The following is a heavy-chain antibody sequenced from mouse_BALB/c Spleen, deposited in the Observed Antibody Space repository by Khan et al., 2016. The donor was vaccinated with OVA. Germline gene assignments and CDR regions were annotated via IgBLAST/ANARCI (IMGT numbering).Heavy chain of an antibody. J-gene: IGHJ2*01. Sequence: QVRLQQSGAELAKPGASVKMSCKASGYTFTTYWLHWVKQRPGQGLEWIGYINPTSGYTDYNEKFKDKATSSADKSSSTAYMQLSSLTSEDSAVYYCTRDRIDYWGQGTTLTVSS. V-gene: IGHV1-7*01. CDR2: INPTSGYT. CDR3: TRDRIDY. CDR1: GYTFTTYW.